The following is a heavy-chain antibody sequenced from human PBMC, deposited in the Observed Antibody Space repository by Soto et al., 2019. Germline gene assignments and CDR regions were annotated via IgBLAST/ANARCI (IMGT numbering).Heavy chain of an antibody. Sequence: QVQLVQSGAEVKKPGSSVKVSCKTSGGTVSIYAITWARQAPGQGLEWMGGIIPIYGTTNYAQKFQGRVTITADKSTSTAYMELSSLRSEDTAVYYCAREAVYSGSYYGYAFDIWGQGTMVTVSS. CDR1: GGTVSIYA. CDR2: IIPIYGTT. D-gene: IGHD1-26*01. J-gene: IGHJ3*02. CDR3: AREAVYSGSYYGYAFDI. V-gene: IGHV1-69*06.